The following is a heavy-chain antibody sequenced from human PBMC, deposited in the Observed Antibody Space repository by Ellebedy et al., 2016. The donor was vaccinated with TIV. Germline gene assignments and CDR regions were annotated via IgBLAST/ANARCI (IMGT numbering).Heavy chain of an antibody. Sequence: SETLSLXCAVAGGAFSGYFWSWIRQSPGKGLEWVGEINHSASINYNPSLKSRVTISLDTAKNQFSLKLSSVTAADTAVYYCARGTKGSPVVRGVVRYYYYGMDIWGQGTTVTVSS. CDR3: ARGTKGSPVVRGVVRYYYYGMDI. D-gene: IGHD3-10*01. V-gene: IGHV4-34*01. J-gene: IGHJ6*02. CDR2: INHSASI. CDR1: GGAFSGYF.